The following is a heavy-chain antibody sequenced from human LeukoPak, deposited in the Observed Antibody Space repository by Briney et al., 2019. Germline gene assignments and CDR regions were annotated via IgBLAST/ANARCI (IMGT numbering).Heavy chain of an antibody. J-gene: IGHJ4*02. D-gene: IGHD3-22*01. V-gene: IGHV1-18*01. Sequence: ASVKVSCKASGYTFTSYGISWVRQAPGQGLEWMGWISAYNGNTNYAQKLQGRVTMTTDTSTSTAYMELRSLRSDDTAVYYCARDGYHYYDSSGHIDYWGQGTLVTVSS. CDR3: ARDGYHYYDSSGHIDY. CDR2: ISAYNGNT. CDR1: GYTFTSYG.